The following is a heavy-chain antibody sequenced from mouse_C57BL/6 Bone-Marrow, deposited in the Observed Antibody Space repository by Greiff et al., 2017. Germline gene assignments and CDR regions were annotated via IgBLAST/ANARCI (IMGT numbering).Heavy chain of an antibody. CDR1: GFTFSSYT. Sequence: EVQGVESGGGLVKPGGSLKLSCAASGFTFSSYTMSWVRQTPEKRLQWVAAISGGGGNTYHPDSVTGRFTLSRANDKNILYLQMSSQRSEDTALYYCSRQVATVLATKYFDVWGTGTTVTVSS. J-gene: IGHJ1*03. V-gene: IGHV5-9*01. CDR2: ISGGGGNT. D-gene: IGHD1-1*01. CDR3: SRQVATVLATKYFDV.